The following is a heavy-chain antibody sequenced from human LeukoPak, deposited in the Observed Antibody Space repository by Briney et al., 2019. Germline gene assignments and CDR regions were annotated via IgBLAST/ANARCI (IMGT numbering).Heavy chain of an antibody. CDR2: ISYDGSNK. CDR1: GFTFSSYG. CDR3: ARGNDYVWGSY. V-gene: IGHV3-30*03. J-gene: IGHJ4*02. D-gene: IGHD3-16*01. Sequence: GRSLRLSCAASGFTFSSYGMHWVRQAPGKGLEWVAVISYDGSNKYYADSVKGRFTISRDNSKNTLYLQMNSLRAEDTAVYYCARGNDYVWGSYWGQGTLVTVSS.